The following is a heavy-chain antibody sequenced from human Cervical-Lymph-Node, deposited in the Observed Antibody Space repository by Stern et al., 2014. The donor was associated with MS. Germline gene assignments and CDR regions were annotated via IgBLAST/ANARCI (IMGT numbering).Heavy chain of an antibody. Sequence: EVHLVESGGGLVQPGRSLRLSCAASGFTFDDYAMHWVRQATGKGLEWVSGISWNSGSIGYADSVKGRFTISRDNAKNSLYLQMNSLRAEDTALYYCAKVASSGCLDYWGQGTLVTVSS. V-gene: IGHV3-9*01. J-gene: IGHJ4*02. CDR2: ISWNSGSI. CDR1: GFTFDDYA. CDR3: AKVASSGCLDY. D-gene: IGHD3-22*01.